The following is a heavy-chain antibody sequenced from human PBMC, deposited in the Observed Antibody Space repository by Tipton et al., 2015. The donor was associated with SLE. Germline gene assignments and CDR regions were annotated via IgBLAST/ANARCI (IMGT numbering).Heavy chain of an antibody. D-gene: IGHD3-22*01. Sequence: TLSLTCTVSGDFSRTDYWSWIRQPPGKGLEWIGYIFYSGTTNYNASLQSRVTLSIDTSKNQISLRLSSVTAADTAVYYCARHPSSRGYYSNWFDPWGQGTLVTVSS. J-gene: IGHJ5*02. CDR2: IFYSGTT. CDR1: GDFSRTDY. V-gene: IGHV4-59*08. CDR3: ARHPSSRGYYSNWFDP.